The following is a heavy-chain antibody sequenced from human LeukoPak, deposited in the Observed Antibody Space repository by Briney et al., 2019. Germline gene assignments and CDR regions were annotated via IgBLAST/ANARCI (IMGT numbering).Heavy chain of an antibody. Sequence: KPSETLSLTCAVYGGSFSGYYWSWIRQPPGKGLEWIGEINHSGSTNYNPSLKSRVTISVDTSKNQFSLKLSSVTAADTAIYYCARDLGGGWYYVFDIWGQGTLVTVSS. CDR1: GGSFSGYY. CDR2: INHSGST. D-gene: IGHD2-21*02. J-gene: IGHJ3*02. V-gene: IGHV4-34*01. CDR3: ARDLGGGWYYVFDI.